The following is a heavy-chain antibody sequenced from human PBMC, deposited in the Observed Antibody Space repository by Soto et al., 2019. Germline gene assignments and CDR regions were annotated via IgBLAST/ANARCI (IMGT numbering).Heavy chain of an antibody. CDR1: GFRLAEHA. Sequence: PGGSLRLSCAASGFRLAEHALHWVRQAPWKGLEWVSGITRDSGNKGYADSVKGRFIVSRDNAKNSLYLQMNSLRPDDTALYYCAKDKVGGTYCSGLDYWGQGALVTVSS. V-gene: IGHV3-9*01. CDR2: ITRDSGNK. D-gene: IGHD1-26*01. J-gene: IGHJ4*02. CDR3: AKDKVGGTYCSGLDY.